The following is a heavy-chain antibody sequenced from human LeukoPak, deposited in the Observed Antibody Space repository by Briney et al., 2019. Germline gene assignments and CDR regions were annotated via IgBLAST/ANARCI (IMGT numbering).Heavy chain of an antibody. Sequence: GRSLRLSCAASGFTFSSYAMHWVRQAPGKGLEGGAVISYDGSNKYYAESVKGRFTISRHNSKNTLYLQMNSLRAEDTAVYYCARAARRWLQYYFDYWGQGTLVTVSS. CDR2: ISYDGSNK. J-gene: IGHJ4*02. CDR3: ARAARRWLQYYFDY. V-gene: IGHV3-30*01. D-gene: IGHD5-24*01. CDR1: GFTFSSYA.